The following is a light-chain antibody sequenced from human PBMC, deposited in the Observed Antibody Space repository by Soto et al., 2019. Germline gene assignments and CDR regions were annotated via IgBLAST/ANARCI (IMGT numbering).Light chain of an antibody. CDR1: SSNIGSNT. CDR2: SNN. CDR3: ASWDDSRNGVV. V-gene: IGLV1-44*01. J-gene: IGLJ2*01. Sequence: QSVLTQPPSASGTPGQRVTISCSGSSSNIGSNTVNWYQQLPGTAPKLLIYSNNQRPSGVPDRFSVSKSGTSASLAISGLQSEDEDDDYCASWDDSRNGVVFGGGTKLTVL.